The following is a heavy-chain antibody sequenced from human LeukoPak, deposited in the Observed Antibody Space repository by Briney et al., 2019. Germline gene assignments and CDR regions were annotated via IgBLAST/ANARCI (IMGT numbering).Heavy chain of an antibody. J-gene: IGHJ4*02. CDR3: TRDRGDYWGYLAS. CDR1: GFTFGDYA. Sequence: GGSLRLSCTASGFTFGDYAMSWVRQAPGKGLEWVGFIRSKVYGGTTEYAASVKGRFTISRDDSKSIAYLQMNSLKIEDTAVYYCTRDRGDYWGYLASWGQGTLVTVSS. V-gene: IGHV3-49*04. CDR2: IRSKVYGGTT. D-gene: IGHD4-17*01.